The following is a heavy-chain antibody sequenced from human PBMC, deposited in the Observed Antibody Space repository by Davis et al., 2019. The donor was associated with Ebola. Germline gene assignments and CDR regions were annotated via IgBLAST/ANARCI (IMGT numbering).Heavy chain of an antibody. V-gene: IGHV1-18*01. Sequence: ASVKVSCKASGYIFSTSAISWVRQAPGQGLEWIGWISTYSGNTNYAQKLQGRVTMTTDKSTSTAYMELRSLTPDDTAVYYCARDYGDYIWFDPWGQGSLVTVSS. J-gene: IGHJ5*02. CDR2: ISTYSGNT. CDR3: ARDYGDYIWFDP. CDR1: GYIFSTSA. D-gene: IGHD4-17*01.